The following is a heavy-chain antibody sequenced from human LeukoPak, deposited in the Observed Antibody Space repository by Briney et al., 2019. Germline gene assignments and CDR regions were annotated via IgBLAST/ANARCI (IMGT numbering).Heavy chain of an antibody. CDR1: GFTFSSYA. CDR3: ARALMEVRWYDAFDI. CDR2: ISYDGSNK. V-gene: IGHV3-30*14. D-gene: IGHD4-23*01. Sequence: PGGSLRLSCAASGFTFSSYAMHWVRQAPGKGLEWVAVISYDGSNKYYADSVKGRFTISRDNSKNTLYLQMGSLRAEDMAVYYSARALMEVRWYDAFDIWGQGTMVTVSS. J-gene: IGHJ3*02.